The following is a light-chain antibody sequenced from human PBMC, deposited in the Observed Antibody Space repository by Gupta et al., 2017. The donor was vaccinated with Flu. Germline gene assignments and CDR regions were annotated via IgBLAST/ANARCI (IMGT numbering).Light chain of an antibody. J-gene: IGKJ2*01. CDR3: QQYGDSQYT. Sequence: VLTQSPGSLSFSPGERATLSCRASQSVRSSYLNWYQQKPGQAPRLVIYAASTRATGIPDRFSGSGSGTDFTLTISRLEAEDFVVYYCQQYGDSQYTFGQGTKLEIK. CDR1: QSVRSSY. CDR2: AAS. V-gene: IGKV3-20*01.